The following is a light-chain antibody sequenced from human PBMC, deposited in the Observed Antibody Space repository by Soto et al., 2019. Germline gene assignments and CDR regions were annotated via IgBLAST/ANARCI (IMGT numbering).Light chain of an antibody. CDR3: QQRTNWRGVS. V-gene: IGKV3-11*01. J-gene: IGKJ3*01. Sequence: EIVLTHSPATLSLSPGERSTLSCRASQSIGTNLAWYQQKPGQAPSLLIYDASNRATGIPARFSGSGSGTDFTLTIASLEPEDFAVYYCQQRTNWRGVSFGPGTKVDIK. CDR2: DAS. CDR1: QSIGTN.